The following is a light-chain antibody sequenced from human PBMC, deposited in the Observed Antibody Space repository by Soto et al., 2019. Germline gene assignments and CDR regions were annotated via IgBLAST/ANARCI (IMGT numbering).Light chain of an antibody. CDR3: QQYDSWPFS. V-gene: IGKV3-15*01. CDR2: GAS. J-gene: IGKJ3*01. CDR1: QSINNN. Sequence: EIVMTQSPAILSVSPGERATLSCRATQSINNNVAWYQQKPGQAPRLLIYGASTRATGLPARFSGSGSGAQFTLNISSLQSEDFAVYYCQQYDSWPFSFGPGTKVDIK.